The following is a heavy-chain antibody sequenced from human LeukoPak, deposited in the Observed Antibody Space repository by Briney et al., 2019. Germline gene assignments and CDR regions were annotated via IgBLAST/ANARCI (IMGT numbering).Heavy chain of an antibody. CDR2: IYYSGST. D-gene: IGHD3-22*01. Sequence: SETLSLTCTVSGGSISSYYWSWIRQPPGKGLEWIGYIYYSGSTNYNPSLKSRVTISVDTSKNQFSLKLSSVTAADTAVYYCARHQNQAYYYDSSGWFDPWGQGTLVTVSS. CDR1: GGSISSYY. CDR3: ARHQNQAYYYDSSGWFDP. V-gene: IGHV4-59*08. J-gene: IGHJ5*02.